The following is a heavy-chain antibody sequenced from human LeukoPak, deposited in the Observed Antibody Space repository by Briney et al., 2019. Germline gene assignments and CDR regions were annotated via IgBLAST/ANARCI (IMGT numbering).Heavy chain of an antibody. CDR1: GFTFDDYG. V-gene: IGHV3-20*04. CDR3: ARVLSYWRGLTIFGRSDLHAFDI. Sequence: PGGSLRLSCAASGFTFDDYGMSWVRQAPGKGLEWVSGINWNGGSTGYADSVKGRFTISRDNAKNSLYLQMNSLRAEDTAVYYCARVLSYWRGLTIFGRSDLHAFDIWGQGTMVTVSS. D-gene: IGHD3-3*01. CDR2: INWNGGST. J-gene: IGHJ3*02.